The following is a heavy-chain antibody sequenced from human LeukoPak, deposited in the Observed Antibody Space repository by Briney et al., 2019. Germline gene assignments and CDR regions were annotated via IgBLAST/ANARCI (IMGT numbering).Heavy chain of an antibody. Sequence: GGSLRLSCAASGFTFSNYEMNWVRQAPGKGLEWVSYISSSGTSIYYADSVKGRFTISRDNAKNSLYLQMNSLRAEDTAVYYCASPKYTSGWYRNYFNYWGQGTLVTVSS. D-gene: IGHD6-19*01. CDR1: GFTFSNYE. J-gene: IGHJ4*02. V-gene: IGHV3-48*03. CDR2: ISSSGTSI. CDR3: ASPKYTSGWYRNYFNY.